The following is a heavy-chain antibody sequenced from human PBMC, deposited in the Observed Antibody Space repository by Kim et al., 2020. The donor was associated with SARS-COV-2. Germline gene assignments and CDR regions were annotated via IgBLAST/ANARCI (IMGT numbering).Heavy chain of an antibody. CDR3: ARIPDYDFWGGYSGSTGAFDI. V-gene: IGHV2-70*11. CDR2: IDWDDDK. CDR1: GFSLSTSGMC. Sequence: SGPTLVKPTQTLTLTCTFSGFSLSTSGMCVSWIRQPPGKALEWLARIDWDDDKYYSTSLKTRLTISKDTSKNQVVLTMTNMDPVDTATYYCARIPDYDFWGGYSGSTGAFDIWGQGTMVTVSS. J-gene: IGHJ3*02. D-gene: IGHD3-3*01.